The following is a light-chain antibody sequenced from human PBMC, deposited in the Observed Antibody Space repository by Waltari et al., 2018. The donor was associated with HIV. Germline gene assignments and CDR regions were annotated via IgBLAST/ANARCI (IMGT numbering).Light chain of an antibody. CDR3: QQTNSFPRT. CDR1: QGVSTW. V-gene: IGKV1-12*01. Sequence: GDRVTITCRASQGVSTWLAWYQQKPGKAPKLLIYAASTLQSGVPSRFSGSGSGTDFTLTITSLQPEDFATYYCQQTNSFPRTFGQGTRVDIK. J-gene: IGKJ1*01. CDR2: AAS.